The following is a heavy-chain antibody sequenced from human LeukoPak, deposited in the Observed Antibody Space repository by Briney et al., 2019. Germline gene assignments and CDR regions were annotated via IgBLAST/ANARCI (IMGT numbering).Heavy chain of an antibody. CDR3: ARARSSGWYETYYYYYMDV. D-gene: IGHD6-19*01. Sequence: ASVNVSCKASGYTFTSYGISWVRQAPGQGLEWMGWISAYNGNTNYAQKLQGRVTMTTDTSTSTAYMELRSLRSDDTDVYYCARARSSGWYETYYYYYMDVWGKGTTVTVSS. V-gene: IGHV1-18*01. CDR2: ISAYNGNT. CDR1: GYTFTSYG. J-gene: IGHJ6*03.